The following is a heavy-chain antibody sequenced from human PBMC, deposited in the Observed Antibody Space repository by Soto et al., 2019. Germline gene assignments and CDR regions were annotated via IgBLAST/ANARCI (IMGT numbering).Heavy chain of an antibody. CDR1: GGTFSSYA. D-gene: IGHD2-8*01. J-gene: IGHJ6*02. CDR3: ARVPGYCTNGVCYTYGMDV. CDR2: IIPIFGTA. V-gene: IGHV1-69*13. Sequence: ASVKVSCKASGGTFSSYAISWVRQAPGQGLEWMGGIIPIFGTANYAQKFQGRVTITADESTSTAYMELSSLRSEDTAVYYCARVPGYCTNGVCYTYGMDVWGQGTTVTVSS.